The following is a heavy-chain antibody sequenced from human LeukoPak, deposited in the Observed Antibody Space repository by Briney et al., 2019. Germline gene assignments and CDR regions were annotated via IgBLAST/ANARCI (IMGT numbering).Heavy chain of an antibody. D-gene: IGHD3-22*01. Sequence: ASVKVSCKASGYTFTSYGISWVRQAPGQGLEWMGWISAYNGNTNYAQKLQGRVTMTTDTSTSTAYMELRSLRSDDAAVYYCAKGVTQQRVVVILDYWGQGTLVTVSS. V-gene: IGHV1-18*01. CDR1: GYTFTSYG. CDR3: AKGVTQQRVVVILDY. CDR2: ISAYNGNT. J-gene: IGHJ4*02.